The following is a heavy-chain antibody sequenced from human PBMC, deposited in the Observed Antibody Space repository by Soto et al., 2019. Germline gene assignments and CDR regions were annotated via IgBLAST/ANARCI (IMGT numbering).Heavy chain of an antibody. CDR3: ARVPGVVVSADDAFDI. V-gene: IGHV4-4*02. Sequence: QVQLQESGPGLVKPSGTLSLTCAVSGGSVSSSNWWSWVRQSPGKGLEWMGEIYHSGSAHYNPSLKSRATISIDTSKNQFSLRLTSVTAADTAVYYCARVPGVVVSADDAFDIWGPGTRVIVSS. CDR1: GGSVSSSNW. D-gene: IGHD2-21*02. CDR2: IYHSGSA. J-gene: IGHJ3*02.